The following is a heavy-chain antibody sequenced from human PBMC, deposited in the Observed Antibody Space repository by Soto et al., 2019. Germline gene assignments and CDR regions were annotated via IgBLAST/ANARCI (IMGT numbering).Heavy chain of an antibody. CDR1: GVSISSGGYF. D-gene: IGHD3-22*01. CDR2: IYYSGST. V-gene: IGHV4-31*03. CDR3: ARDKRGITYYYDSSGFRAFDI. J-gene: IGHJ3*02. Sequence: SETLSLSCTVSGVSISSGGYFWSWIRQHPGKGLEWIGYIYYSGSTYYNPSLKSRVTISVDTSKNQFSLKLSSVTAADTAVYYCARDKRGITYYYDSSGFRAFDIWGQGTMVTVSS.